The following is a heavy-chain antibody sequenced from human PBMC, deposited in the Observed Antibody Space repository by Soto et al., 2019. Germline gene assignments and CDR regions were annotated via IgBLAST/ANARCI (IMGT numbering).Heavy chain of an antibody. Sequence: PGGSLRLSCAASGFTFSSYAMHWVRQAPGKGLEWVAVISYDGSNKYYADSVKGRFTISRDNSKNTLYLQMNSLRAEDTAVYYCARGPKAPLRAPGAGTFFAWFDPWGQGTLVTVSS. J-gene: IGHJ5*02. D-gene: IGHD6-19*01. CDR2: ISYDGSNK. CDR3: ARGPKAPLRAPGAGTFFAWFDP. V-gene: IGHV3-30-3*01. CDR1: GFTFSSYA.